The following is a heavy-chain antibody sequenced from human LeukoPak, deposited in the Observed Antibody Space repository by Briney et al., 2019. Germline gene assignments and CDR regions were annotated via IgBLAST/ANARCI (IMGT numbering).Heavy chain of an antibody. V-gene: IGHV3-74*01. CDR2: ISPDGSNT. Sequence: GGSLRLSCAASGFTFSYYWMHWVRQAPGKGLVWVSRISPDGSNTSQADSMEGRFTISRDNSRNTLYLQMNNLRAEDTAVYYCARSRNGLFDYWGQGTLVTVSS. D-gene: IGHD6-25*01. J-gene: IGHJ4*02. CDR1: GFTFSYYW. CDR3: ARSRNGLFDY.